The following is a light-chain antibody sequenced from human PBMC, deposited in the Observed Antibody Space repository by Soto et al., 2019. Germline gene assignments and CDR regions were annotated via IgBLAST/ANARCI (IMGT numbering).Light chain of an antibody. CDR1: QGVRSY. CDR2: GAS. J-gene: IGKJ3*01. Sequence: DIQMTQSPSSLSTSVGDIVIITFLASQGVRSYLAWFQQRPGKAPKLLIFGASTLQNGVPARFSGGGFGTEFTLTITSLQPEDFATYYCHQVYTYPRPFGHVTILDI. CDR3: HQVYTYPRP. V-gene: IGKV1-9*01.